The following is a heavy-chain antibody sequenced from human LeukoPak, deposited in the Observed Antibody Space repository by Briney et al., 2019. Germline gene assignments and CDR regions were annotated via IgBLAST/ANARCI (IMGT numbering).Heavy chain of an antibody. J-gene: IGHJ4*02. CDR1: GFTFTSYA. Sequence: QSGGSLRLSCAASGFTFTSYAMSWVRHAPGKGLESLSAISGSGGSTYYADSVKGRFTISRDNSKNTLYLQMNSLRAEDTAVYYCATSSSSWYYFDYWGQGTLVTVSS. CDR3: ATSSSSWYYFDY. D-gene: IGHD6-13*01. V-gene: IGHV3-23*01. CDR2: ISGSGGST.